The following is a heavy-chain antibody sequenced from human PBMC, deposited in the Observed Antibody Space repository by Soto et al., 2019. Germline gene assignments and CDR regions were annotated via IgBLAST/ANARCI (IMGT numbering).Heavy chain of an antibody. J-gene: IGHJ4*02. CDR3: ARDQGIAASGGFDY. Sequence: PSETLSLTCIVSDDSISSYYWSWIRQPPGKGLEWIGFIYASGNTNYSPSLKSRVTMSIDTSTNQFPMKLISVAAADTAVYFCARDQGIAASGGFDYWGQGTPVTVSS. CDR1: DDSISSYY. D-gene: IGHD6-13*01. V-gene: IGHV4-59*01. CDR2: IYASGNT.